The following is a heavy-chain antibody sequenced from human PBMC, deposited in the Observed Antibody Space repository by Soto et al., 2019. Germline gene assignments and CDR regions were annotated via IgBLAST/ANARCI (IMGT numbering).Heavy chain of an antibody. CDR3: AAADRLRFLYYSYGMDV. CDR2: IVVGSGNT. J-gene: IGHJ6*02. V-gene: IGHV1-58*01. CDR1: GFTFTSSA. D-gene: IGHD3-3*01. Sequence: GASVKVTCKASGFTFTSSAVQWVRQARGQRLEWIGWIVVGSGNTNYAQKFQERVTITRDMSTSTAYMELSSLRSEDTAVYYCAAADRLRFLYYSYGMDVWGQGTTVTVSS.